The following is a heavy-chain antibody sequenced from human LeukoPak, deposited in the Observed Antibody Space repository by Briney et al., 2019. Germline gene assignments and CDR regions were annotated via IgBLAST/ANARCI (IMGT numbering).Heavy chain of an antibody. V-gene: IGHV4-34*01. J-gene: IGHJ6*03. D-gene: IGHD2-2*01. CDR3: ARRKYCSSTSYPLSYCMDV. CDR1: GGSFSGYY. Sequence: SETLSLTCAVYGGSFSGYYWSWIRQPPGKGLEWIGEINHSGSTNYNPSLKSRVTISVDTSKNQFSLKLSSVTAADTAVYYCARRKYCSSTSYPLSYCMDVWGKGTTVTVSS. CDR2: INHSGST.